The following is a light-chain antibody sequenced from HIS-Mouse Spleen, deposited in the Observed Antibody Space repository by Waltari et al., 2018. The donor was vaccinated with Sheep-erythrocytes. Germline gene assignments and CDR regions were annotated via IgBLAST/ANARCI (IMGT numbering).Light chain of an antibody. J-gene: IGLJ2*01. Sequence: SYELTQPPSVSVSPGQTASINCSGDKLGDKYACWYQQKPGQSPVLVIYQDSKRPSGIPERFSGSNSGNTATLTISGTQAMDEADYYCQAWDSSTEVFGGGTKLTVL. CDR2: QDS. CDR1: KLGDKY. CDR3: QAWDSSTEV. V-gene: IGLV3-1*01.